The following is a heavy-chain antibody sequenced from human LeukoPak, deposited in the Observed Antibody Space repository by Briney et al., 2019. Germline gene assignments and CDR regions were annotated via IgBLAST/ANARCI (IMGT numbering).Heavy chain of an antibody. CDR3: AKSGRTGITAADLDY. D-gene: IGHD6-13*01. CDR2: ISGSDGST. J-gene: IGHJ4*02. CDR1: GFTFSSYA. V-gene: IGHV3-23*01. Sequence: GGSLRLSCAASGFTFSSYAMNWVRQAPGKGLEWVSAISGSDGSTYYTDSVKGRFTISRDNSKNTLYLQMSSLRAEDTAVYYCAKSGRTGITAADLDYWGQGPLVTVSS.